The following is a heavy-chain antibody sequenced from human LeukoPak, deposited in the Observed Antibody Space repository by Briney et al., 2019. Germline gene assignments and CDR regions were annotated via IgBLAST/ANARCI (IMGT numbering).Heavy chain of an antibody. CDR3: AKGGTQTKTFDY. CDR1: GFTFSSYG. D-gene: IGHD1-26*01. Sequence: GGSLRLSCAASGFTFSSYGMSWVRQAPGKGLEWVSGISGSGGSTYYADSVKGRFTISRDNSRNTLYLQMNSLRAEDTAVYYCAKGGTQTKTFDYWGQGTLVTVSS. V-gene: IGHV3-23*01. CDR2: ISGSGGST. J-gene: IGHJ4*02.